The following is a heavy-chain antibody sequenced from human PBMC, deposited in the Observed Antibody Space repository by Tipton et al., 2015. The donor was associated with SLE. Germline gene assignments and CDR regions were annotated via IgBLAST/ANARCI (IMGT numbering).Heavy chain of an antibody. CDR3: SRGSQLSGLPGGLLDS. CDR1: GFTFDGYS. Sequence: SLRLSCAASGFTFDGYSMHWVRQPPGKGLEWVSLIRADGSYTYYADSVKGRFIISRDNAKNTLFLQMNSLRDEDTAVYYCSRGSQLSGLPGGLLDSWGQGILVTVSS. V-gene: IGHV3-43*01. D-gene: IGHD1-1*01. J-gene: IGHJ5*02. CDR2: IRADGSYT.